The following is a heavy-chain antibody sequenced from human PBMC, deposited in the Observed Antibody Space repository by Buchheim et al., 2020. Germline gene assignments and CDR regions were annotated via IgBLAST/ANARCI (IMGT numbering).Heavy chain of an antibody. J-gene: IGHJ6*02. CDR2: IYYSGST. D-gene: IGHD3-3*01. V-gene: IGHV4-59*01. CDR3: ARDLTIFGVVTDYYGMDV. CDR1: GGSISSYY. Sequence: QVQLQESGPGLVKPSETLSLTCTVSGGSISSYYWSWIRQPPGKGLEWIGYIYYSGSTNYNPSLKSRVTISVDTSKNQFSLKLSSVTAADTAVYYCARDLTIFGVVTDYYGMDVWGQGTT.